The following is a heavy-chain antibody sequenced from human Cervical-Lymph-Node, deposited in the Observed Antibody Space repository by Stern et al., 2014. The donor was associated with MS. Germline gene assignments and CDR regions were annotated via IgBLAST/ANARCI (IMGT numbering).Heavy chain of an antibody. V-gene: IGHV5-10-1*03. CDR1: GYSFTNYW. CDR3: ARLSPYPYGDYGLFDY. CDR2: IDPEDFNT. J-gene: IGHJ4*02. Sequence: EVQLVESGAEVKKPGESLTISCKGSGYSFTNYWISWVRQMPGKGLEWMGRIDPEDFNTNYSQSFQGHVTIAADKSINTAYLQWSSLEASDPAMYYCARLSPYPYGDYGLFDYWGQGTLVTVSS. D-gene: IGHD4-17*01.